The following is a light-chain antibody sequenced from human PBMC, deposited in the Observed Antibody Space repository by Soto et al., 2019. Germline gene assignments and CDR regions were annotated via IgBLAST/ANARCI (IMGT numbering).Light chain of an antibody. V-gene: IGKV1-5*01. Sequence: IQMTQTPNTLSASVGDTVTITCRASQRISGWLAWHQQKPGKAPKLLIYDVSALKRGVPPRFSGSGSGTEFTLTLCCLQPDDFATCNCQQCNIYGTFGQGGIVDIK. J-gene: IGKJ1*01. CDR3: QQCNIYGT. CDR1: QRISGW. CDR2: DVS.